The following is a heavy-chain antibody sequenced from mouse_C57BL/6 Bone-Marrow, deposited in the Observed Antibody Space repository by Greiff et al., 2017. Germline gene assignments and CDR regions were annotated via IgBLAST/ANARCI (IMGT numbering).Heavy chain of an antibody. V-gene: IGHV1-85*01. CDR2: IYPRYGST. D-gene: IGHD1-1*01. CDR1: GYTFTSYD. J-gene: IGHJ1*03. CDR3: ARDYGSSYWDWDV. Sequence: QVQLQQSGPELVKPGASVKLSCKASGYTFTSYDINWVQQRPGQGLEWIGWIYPRYGSTKYNEKFKGKATLTVDPSSSTAYMELHSLTSEDSAVYFCARDYGSSYWDWDVWGTGTTVTVSA.